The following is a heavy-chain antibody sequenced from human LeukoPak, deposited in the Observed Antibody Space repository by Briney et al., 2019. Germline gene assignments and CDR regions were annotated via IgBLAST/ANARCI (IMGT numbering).Heavy chain of an antibody. V-gene: IGHV1-69*01. CDR2: IIPIFGTA. CDR1: GGTFSSYA. D-gene: IGHD1-1*01. Sequence: SVKVSCKASGGTFSSYAISWVRQAPGQGLEWMGGIIPIFGTANYAQKFQGRVTITADESTSTAYMELSSLRSEDTAVYYCARAKRYDDAFDIWGQGTMVTVSS. J-gene: IGHJ3*02. CDR3: ARAKRYDDAFDI.